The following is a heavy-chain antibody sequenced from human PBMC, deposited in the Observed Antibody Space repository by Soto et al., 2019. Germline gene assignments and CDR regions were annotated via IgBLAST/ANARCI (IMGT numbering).Heavy chain of an antibody. D-gene: IGHD3-16*01. J-gene: IGHJ5*02. CDR2: VRRAGTYT. V-gene: IGHV3-23*01. Sequence: EVQLLESGGDVVRPGGSLRLSCAASEFTFSSFAMGWVRQAPGKGLEWVAGVRRAGTYTSYADSVRGRFSISRDNSRDTVDLYMNALRGDDTAVYFCVKYTVTEDLGESWGQGTLVSVSS. CDR1: EFTFSSFA. CDR3: VKYTVTEDLGES.